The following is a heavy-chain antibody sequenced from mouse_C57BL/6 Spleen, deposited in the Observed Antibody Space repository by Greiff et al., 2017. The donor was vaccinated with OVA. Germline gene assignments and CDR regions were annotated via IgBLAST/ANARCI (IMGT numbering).Heavy chain of an antibody. J-gene: IGHJ1*03. CDR3: ARRGLDWDVGWYFDV. CDR2: ISYSGST. Sequence: EVQGVESGPGMVKPSQSLSLTCTVTGYSITSGYDWHWIRHFPGNKLEWMGYISYSGSTNYNPSLKSRISITHDTSKNHFFLKLNSVTTEDTATYYCARRGLDWDVGWYFDVWGTGTTVTVSS. D-gene: IGHD4-1*01. CDR1: GYSITSGYD. V-gene: IGHV3-1*01.